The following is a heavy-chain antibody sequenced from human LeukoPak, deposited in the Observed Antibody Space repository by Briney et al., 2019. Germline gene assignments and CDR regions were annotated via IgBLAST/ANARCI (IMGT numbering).Heavy chain of an antibody. CDR3: AKALYYDILTGFDY. CDR2: ISWNSGSI. J-gene: IGHJ4*02. CDR1: GFTFDDYA. Sequence: PGGSLRLSCAASGFTFDDYAMHWVRQAPGKGLEWGSGISWNSGSIGYADSVKGRFTISRDNAKNSLYLQMNSLRAEDTALYYCAKALYYDILTGFDYWGQGTLVTVSS. V-gene: IGHV3-9*01. D-gene: IGHD3-9*01.